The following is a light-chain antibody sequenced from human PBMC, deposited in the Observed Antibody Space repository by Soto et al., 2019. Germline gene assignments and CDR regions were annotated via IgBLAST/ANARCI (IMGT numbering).Light chain of an antibody. J-gene: IGKJ3*01. CDR3: QQVNTYPFT. V-gene: IGKV1-9*01. Sequence: IQLTQSPSSLSPSVGDRVTITCRASQGISSYLAWYQQKPGKAPEPLIYAASTLQSGVPSRFSGSGSGTDVTLTISSLQPEDFATYYCQQVNTYPFTFGPGTKVDFK. CDR1: QGISSY. CDR2: AAS.